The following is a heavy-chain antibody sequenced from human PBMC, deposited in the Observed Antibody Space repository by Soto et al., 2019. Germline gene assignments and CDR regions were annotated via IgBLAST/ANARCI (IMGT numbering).Heavy chain of an antibody. Sequence: QVQLVQSGAEVKKPGSSVKVSCKASGGTFSSYAISWVRQAPGQGLEWMGGIIPIFGTANYAQKFQGRVTITADESKSTAYMELRRLRSENTAVYYCELEDSSGYSPLHYFDYWAQGTLVTVSS. CDR1: GGTFSSYA. CDR2: IIPIFGTA. D-gene: IGHD3-22*01. CDR3: ELEDSSGYSPLHYFDY. V-gene: IGHV1-69*01. J-gene: IGHJ4*02.